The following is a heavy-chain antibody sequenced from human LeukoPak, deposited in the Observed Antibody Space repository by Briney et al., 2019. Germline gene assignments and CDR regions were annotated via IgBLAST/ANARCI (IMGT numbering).Heavy chain of an antibody. V-gene: IGHV4-39*07. Sequence: SETLSLTCTVSGGSISSSSYYWGWIRQPPGKGLEWIATIYYSGSTNYNPSLKSRVTISVDTSKNQFSLKLSSVTAADTAVYYCARSEGLGYLIRSKYGMDVWGQGTTVTVSS. CDR3: ARSEGLGYLIRSKYGMDV. CDR1: GGSISSSSYY. D-gene: IGHD3-16*01. J-gene: IGHJ6*02. CDR2: IYYSGST.